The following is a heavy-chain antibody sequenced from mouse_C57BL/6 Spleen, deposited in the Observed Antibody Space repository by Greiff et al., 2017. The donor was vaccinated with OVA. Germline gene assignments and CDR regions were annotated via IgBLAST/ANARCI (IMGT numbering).Heavy chain of an antibody. CDR1: GYTFTSYW. CDR3: ARAGRDWFAY. CDR2: IDPSDSET. V-gene: IGHV1-52*01. J-gene: IGHJ3*01. Sequence: VQLQQPGAELVRPGSSVKLSCKASGYTFTSYWLHWVKQRPIQGLEWIGNIDPSDSETHYNQKFKDKATLTVDKSSSTAYMQLSSLTSEDSAVYYGARAGRDWFAYWGQGTLVTVSA.